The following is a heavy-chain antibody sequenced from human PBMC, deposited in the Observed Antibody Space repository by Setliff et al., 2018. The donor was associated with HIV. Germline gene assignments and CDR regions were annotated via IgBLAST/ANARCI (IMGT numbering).Heavy chain of an antibody. CDR2: INPSDGIP. Sequence: ASVKVSCKASGYTFTSYYMHWVRQAPGQGLEWVAMINPSDGIPSYAQKFQDRVVVTRDTSRSIVYMELSSLLSGDTAVYFCTRAFPPMIPAAFDIWGLGTLVTVSS. J-gene: IGHJ3*02. D-gene: IGHD3-16*01. V-gene: IGHV1-46*01. CDR1: GYTFTSYY. CDR3: TRAFPPMIPAAFDI.